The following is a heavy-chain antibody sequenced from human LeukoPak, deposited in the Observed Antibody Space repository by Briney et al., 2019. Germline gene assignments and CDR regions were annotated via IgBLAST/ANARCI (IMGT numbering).Heavy chain of an antibody. J-gene: IGHJ4*02. D-gene: IGHD3-22*01. CDR1: GGSISSNNW. V-gene: IGHV4-4*02. Sequence: SGTLSLTCAVSGGSISSNNWWSWIRQPPGKGLEWIGEILHSGNTNYNPSLKSRVTMSVDKSKNQFSLNLKSVTAADTAVYYCATYYDSSGYRFDYWGQGTLVTVSS. CDR3: ATYYDSSGYRFDY. CDR2: ILHSGNT.